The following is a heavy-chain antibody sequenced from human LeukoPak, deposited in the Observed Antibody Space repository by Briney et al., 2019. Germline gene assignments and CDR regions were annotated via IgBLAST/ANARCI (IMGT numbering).Heavy chain of an antibody. Sequence: SETLSLTCAVYGGSFSGYYWSWIRQPPGKGLEWIGEINHSGSTNYNPSLKSRVTISVDTSKNQFSLKLSSVTAADTAVYYCARDKRGYSYGYGNYYYYMDVWGKGTTVTVSS. J-gene: IGHJ6*03. V-gene: IGHV4-34*01. D-gene: IGHD5-18*01. CDR2: INHSGST. CDR3: ARDKRGYSYGYGNYYYYMDV. CDR1: GGSFSGYY.